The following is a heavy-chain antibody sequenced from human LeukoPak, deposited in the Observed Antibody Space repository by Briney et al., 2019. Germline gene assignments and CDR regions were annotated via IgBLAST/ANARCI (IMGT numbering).Heavy chain of an antibody. D-gene: IGHD2-21*02. CDR1: RFTFSSYE. Sequence: KTGGSLRLSCAASRFTFSSYEMNWVRQAPEKGLEWVGRIKSKTDGGTTDYAAPVKGRFTISRDDSKNTLYLQMNSLKTEDTAVYYCTTKLVTRRTMYYFDYWGQGTLVTVSS. CDR3: TTKLVTRRTMYYFDY. V-gene: IGHV3-15*01. CDR2: IKSKTDGGTT. J-gene: IGHJ4*02.